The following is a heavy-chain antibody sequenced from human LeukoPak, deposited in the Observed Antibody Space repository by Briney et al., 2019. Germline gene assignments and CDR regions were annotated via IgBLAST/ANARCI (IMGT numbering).Heavy chain of an antibody. Sequence: GESLKISCKASGYNFTSYWIDWVRQMPGKGLQWMGIIYPGDSDTRYSPSFQGQVTISADKSISTAYLQWSSLKASDTAMYYCARQGGLYYYDSSGSKYYFDYWGQGTLVTVSS. CDR1: GYNFTSYW. CDR3: ARQGGLYYYDSSGSKYYFDY. V-gene: IGHV5-51*01. D-gene: IGHD3-22*01. J-gene: IGHJ4*02. CDR2: IYPGDSDT.